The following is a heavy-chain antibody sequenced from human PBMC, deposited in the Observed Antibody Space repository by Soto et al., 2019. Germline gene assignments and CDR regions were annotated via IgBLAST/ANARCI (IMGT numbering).Heavy chain of an antibody. CDR1: GYTFTRHA. CDR3: ARDRYSGSYSDFDY. D-gene: IGHD1-26*01. Sequence: ASVKVSCKASGYTFTRHAISWVRQAPGQGLEWMGWINVYTDDTNYAQRVQDRVTMTTDTSTSTAYMELRSLRSDDTAVYYCARDRYSGSYSDFDYWGQGTMVTASS. V-gene: IGHV1-18*01. CDR2: INVYTDDT. J-gene: IGHJ4*01.